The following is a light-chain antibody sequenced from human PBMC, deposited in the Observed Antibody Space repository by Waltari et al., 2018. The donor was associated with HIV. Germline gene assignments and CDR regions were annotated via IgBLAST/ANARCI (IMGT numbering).Light chain of an antibody. V-gene: IGKV3-15*01. CDR3: QQYNNWPPYT. J-gene: IGKJ2*01. Sequence: EIAVTQSPATLSVSPGERVTLSCRTSQSVRSYLAWYQQKPGQTPRLLIYGASTRATGIPARFSGSGSGTEFTLTISSLQSEDLAVYYCQQYNNWPPYTFGQGTKLEIK. CDR2: GAS. CDR1: QSVRSY.